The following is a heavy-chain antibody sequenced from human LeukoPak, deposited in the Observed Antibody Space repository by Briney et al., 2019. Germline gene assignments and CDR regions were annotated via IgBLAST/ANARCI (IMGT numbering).Heavy chain of an antibody. CDR2: ISGSGGST. D-gene: IGHD3-22*01. CDR1: GFAFSSYA. J-gene: IGHJ4*02. V-gene: IGHV3-23*01. Sequence: GGSLRLSCAASGFAFSSYAMSWVRQAPGKGLEWVSAISGSGGSTYYADSVKGRFTISRDNSKNTLYLQMNSLRAEDTAVYYCAKDQYYYDSSGYYAAFDYWGQGTLVTVSS. CDR3: AKDQYYYDSSGYYAAFDY.